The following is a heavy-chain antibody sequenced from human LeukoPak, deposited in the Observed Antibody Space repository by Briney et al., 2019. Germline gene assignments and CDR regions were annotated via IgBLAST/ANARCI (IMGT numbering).Heavy chain of an antibody. CDR1: GFTFSSHS. CDR3: ARGAYYYED. Sequence: GGSLRLSCAASGFTFSSHSMNWVRQAPGKGLEWVSYISSSSSTIYYADSVKGRFTISRDNAKNSLHLQMNSLRAEDTAVYYCARGAYYYEDWGQGTLVTVSS. V-gene: IGHV3-48*01. CDR2: ISSSSSTI. D-gene: IGHD3-22*01. J-gene: IGHJ4*02.